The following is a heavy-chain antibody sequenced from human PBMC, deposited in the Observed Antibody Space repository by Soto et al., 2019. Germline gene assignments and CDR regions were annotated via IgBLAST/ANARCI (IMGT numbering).Heavy chain of an antibody. CDR3: AKDGYLDAYYFDY. CDR1: GFTFSSYA. CDR2: ISYDGINK. Sequence: QVRLVESGGGVVQPGRSLRLSCAASGFTFSSYAMHWVRQAPGKGLEWVAVISYDGINKHYADSVKARLSISRDDSENTLYLQMNSLRAEDTAVYYCAKDGYLDAYYFDYWGQGTLVTVSS. D-gene: IGHD3-9*01. V-gene: IGHV3-30-3*01. J-gene: IGHJ4*02.